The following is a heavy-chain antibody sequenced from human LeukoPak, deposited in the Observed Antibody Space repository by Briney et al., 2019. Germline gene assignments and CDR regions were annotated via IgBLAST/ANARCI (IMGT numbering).Heavy chain of an antibody. V-gene: IGHV1-18*01. Sequence: ASVKVPCKASGYTFVNYGVTWVRQAPGQGLKWMGRINAYNGNTDYAQKFQGRVTLTKDTSTNTAYMELRSLRSDDTAVYFCARDRNFGYSYGPYFDYWGQGTLVTVSS. CDR2: INAYNGNT. CDR3: ARDRNFGYSYGPYFDY. J-gene: IGHJ4*02. CDR1: GYTFVNYG. D-gene: IGHD5-18*01.